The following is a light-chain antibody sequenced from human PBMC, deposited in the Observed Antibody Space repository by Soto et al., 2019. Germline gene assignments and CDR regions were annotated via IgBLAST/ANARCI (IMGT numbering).Light chain of an antibody. J-gene: IGKJ1*01. CDR3: QQYNNWPET. V-gene: IGKV3-15*01. CDR2: GAS. Sequence: EIVMTQSPATLSVSPGERATLSCRASQSVSSSLAWYQQKPGQAPRLLIYGASTRATGIPARFSGSGSGTDFTLTISSLQSEDFAVYYCQQYNNWPETFGQGTKVEIK. CDR1: QSVSSS.